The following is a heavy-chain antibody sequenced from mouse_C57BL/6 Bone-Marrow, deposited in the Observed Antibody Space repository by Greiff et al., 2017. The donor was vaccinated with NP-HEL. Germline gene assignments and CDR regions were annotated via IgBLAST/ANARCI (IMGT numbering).Heavy chain of an antibody. V-gene: IGHV1-19*01. J-gene: IGHJ4*01. CDR1: GYTFTDYY. CDR3: ARDRYAMDY. Sequence: EVQLQQSGPVLVKPGASVKMSCKASGYTFTDYYMNWVKQSHGKSLEWIGVINPYNGGTSYNQKFKGKATLTVDKSSSTAYMELNSLTSEDSAVYYCARDRYAMDYWGQGTSVTVSS. CDR2: INPYNGGT.